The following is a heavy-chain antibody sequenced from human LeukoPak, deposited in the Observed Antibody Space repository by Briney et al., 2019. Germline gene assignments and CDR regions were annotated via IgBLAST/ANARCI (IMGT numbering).Heavy chain of an antibody. CDR1: GGSISGYY. CDR2: IYYSGST. Sequence: PSETLSLTCTVSGGSISGYYWSWIRQPPGKGLEWIGYIYYSGSTNYNPSLKSRVTISVDTSKNQFSLKLSSVTAADTAVYYCARVYGSGSLYYFDYWGQGTLVTVSS. V-gene: IGHV4-59*01. J-gene: IGHJ4*02. D-gene: IGHD3-10*01. CDR3: ARVYGSGSLYYFDY.